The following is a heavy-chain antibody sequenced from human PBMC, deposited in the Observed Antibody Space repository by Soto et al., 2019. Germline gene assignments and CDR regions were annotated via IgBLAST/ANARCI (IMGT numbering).Heavy chain of an antibody. CDR2: ITSGSSYI. CDR1: GFTFSGYT. Sequence: LRLSCAASGFTFSGYTMNWVRQAPGKGLEWVSSITSGSSYIYYADSVKGRFTISRDNAKNSLYLQINSLRAEDTAMYYCARSSFDYWGQGTLVTVSS. CDR3: ARSSFDY. V-gene: IGHV3-21*01. J-gene: IGHJ4*02.